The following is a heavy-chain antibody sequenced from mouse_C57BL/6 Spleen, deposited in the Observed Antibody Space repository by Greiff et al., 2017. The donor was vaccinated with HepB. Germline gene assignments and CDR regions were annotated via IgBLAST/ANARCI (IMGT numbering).Heavy chain of an antibody. V-gene: IGHV1-26*01. Sequence: EVQLQQSGPELVKPGASVKISCKASGYTFTDYYMNWVKQSHGQSLEWIGDINPNNGGTSYNQKFKGKATLTVDKSSSTAYMELRSLTSEDSAVYYCARSTMVTTRNYYAMDYWGQGTSVTVSS. CDR1: GYTFTDYY. CDR3: ARSTMVTTRNYYAMDY. D-gene: IGHD2-2*01. J-gene: IGHJ4*01. CDR2: INPNNGGT.